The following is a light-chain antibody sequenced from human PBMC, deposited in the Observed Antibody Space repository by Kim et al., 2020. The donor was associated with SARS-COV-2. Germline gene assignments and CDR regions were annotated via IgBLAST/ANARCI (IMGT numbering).Light chain of an antibody. CDR1: RVSSSSY. Sequence: PGKRAPLSCRASRVSSSSYLDWYQHKPGQAPRRLVSGASSRATGITHSFSGSGSGKDFTLTIIRLEPEDFSVYYCQQYGSSPWTFVQGSKV. CDR3: QQYGSSPWT. V-gene: IGKV3-20*01. CDR2: GAS. J-gene: IGKJ1*01.